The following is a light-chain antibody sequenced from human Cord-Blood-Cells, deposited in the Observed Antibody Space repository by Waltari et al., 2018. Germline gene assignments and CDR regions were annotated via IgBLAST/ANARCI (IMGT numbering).Light chain of an antibody. Sequence: DLVLTQSPLSLPVTPGEPAPISCRSSPSLLHSNGYNYLDWYLQKPGQSPQLLIYLGSNRASGVPDRFSGSGSCTDFTLKISRVEAEDVGVYYCMQALQTRFPFGPGTKVDIK. V-gene: IGKV2-28*01. J-gene: IGKJ3*01. CDR3: MQALQTRFP. CDR2: LGS. CDR1: PSLLHSNGYNY.